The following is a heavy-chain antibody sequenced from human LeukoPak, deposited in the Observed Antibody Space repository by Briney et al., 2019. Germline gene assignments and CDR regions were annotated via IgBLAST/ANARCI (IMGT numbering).Heavy chain of an antibody. Sequence: ASVKVSCKASGYTFTSYGISWVRQAPGQGLEWMGWISAYNGNTNYAQKLQGRVTMTTDTSTSTAYMELRSLRSDDTAVYYCARESPDIVVVPAAQYYYYYYGMDVWGQGTTVTASS. V-gene: IGHV1-18*01. CDR1: GYTFTSYG. J-gene: IGHJ6*02. D-gene: IGHD2-2*01. CDR2: ISAYNGNT. CDR3: ARESPDIVVVPAAQYYYYYYGMDV.